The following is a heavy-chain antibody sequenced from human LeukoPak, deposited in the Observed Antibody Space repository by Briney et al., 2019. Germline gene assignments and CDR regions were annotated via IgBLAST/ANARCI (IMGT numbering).Heavy chain of an antibody. CDR1: GYTFTGYY. CDR3: ARARFLEWLFLPTGYYFDY. J-gene: IGHJ4*02. D-gene: IGHD3-3*01. V-gene: IGHV1-2*02. CDR2: INPNSGGT. Sequence: GASVKVSCKASGYTFTGYYMHWVRQAPGQGLEWMGWINPNSGGTNYAQKFQGRVTMTRDTSISTAYMELSRLRSDDTAVYYCARARFLEWLFLPTGYYFDYWGQGTLVTVSS.